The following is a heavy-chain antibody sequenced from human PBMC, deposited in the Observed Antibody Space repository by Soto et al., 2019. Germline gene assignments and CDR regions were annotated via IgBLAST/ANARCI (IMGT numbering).Heavy chain of an antibody. CDR1: GYSFTSYS. J-gene: IGHJ4*02. D-gene: IGHD5-18*01. CDR2: INAGHGNT. Sequence: ASVKVSCKACGYSFTSYSMHWVHQAHGKRLEWMGWINAGHGNTKYSQNFQGRVTITRDTSASTAYMELSSLSSVDTAVYYCARSRIHLWSHAYWGQGTLVTVSS. V-gene: IGHV1-3*01. CDR3: ARSRIHLWSHAY.